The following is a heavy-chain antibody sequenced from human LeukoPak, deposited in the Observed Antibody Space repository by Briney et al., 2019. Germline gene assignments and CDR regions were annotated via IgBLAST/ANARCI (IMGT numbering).Heavy chain of an antibody. CDR3: ARETLHYYGSGSYYGQGFDY. J-gene: IGHJ4*02. Sequence: GGSLRLSCAVSGFTFRDYYMSWIRQAPGKGLEWVSVIYSGGSTYYADSVKGRFTISRDNSKNTLYLQMNSLRAEDTAVYYCARETLHYYGSGSYYGQGFDYWGQGTLVTVSS. CDR2: IYSGGST. D-gene: IGHD3-10*01. V-gene: IGHV3-53*01. CDR1: GFTFRDYY.